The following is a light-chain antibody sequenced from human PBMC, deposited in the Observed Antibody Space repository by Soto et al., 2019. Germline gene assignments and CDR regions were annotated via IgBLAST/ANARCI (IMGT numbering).Light chain of an antibody. CDR2: GAS. CDR1: QSVSNN. CDR3: QHYGT. V-gene: IGKV3-15*01. Sequence: EIVMTQSLATLSVSPGERATLSCRASQSVSNNLAWYQQKPGQAPRLLIYGASTRATGIPARFSGSGSGTEFTLTISSLQSEDFAVYYCQHYGTFGQGTKVDIK. J-gene: IGKJ2*02.